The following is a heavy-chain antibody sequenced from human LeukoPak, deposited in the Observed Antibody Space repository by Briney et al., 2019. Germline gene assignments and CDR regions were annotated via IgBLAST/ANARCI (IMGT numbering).Heavy chain of an antibody. Sequence: GSLRLSCAASGFTFRSYSMNWIRQPPGKGPEWIGSRYYSGSTYYNPSLKTRVTISVDTSKNQFSLNLSSVTAAHTAVYYCARHTAMGSPLHYWGQGTLVTVSS. D-gene: IGHD5-18*01. V-gene: IGHV4-39*01. CDR1: GFTFRSYS. CDR3: ARHTAMGSPLHY. J-gene: IGHJ4*02. CDR2: RYYSGST.